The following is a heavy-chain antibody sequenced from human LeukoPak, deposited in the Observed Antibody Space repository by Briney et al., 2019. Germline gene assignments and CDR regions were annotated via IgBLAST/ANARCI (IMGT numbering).Heavy chain of an antibody. J-gene: IGHJ3*02. CDR2: IIPIFGTA. V-gene: IGHV1-69*05. CDR1: GGTFSSYA. Sequence: SVKVSCKASGGTFSSYAISWVRQAPGQGLEWMGGIIPIFGTANYAQKFQGRVTITTDESTITAYMELSSLRSEDTAVYYCARGDNDAFDIWGQGTMVTVSS. D-gene: IGHD1-14*01. CDR3: ARGDNDAFDI.